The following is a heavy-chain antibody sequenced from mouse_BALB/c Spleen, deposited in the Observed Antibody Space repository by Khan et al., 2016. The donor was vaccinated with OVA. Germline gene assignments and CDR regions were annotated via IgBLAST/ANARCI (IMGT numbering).Heavy chain of an antibody. V-gene: IGHV1-54*01. CDR2: INPGSGGT. Sequence: QVQLKQSGAELVRPGTSVKVSCKASGYAFTNYLIEWVKQRPGQGLEWIGVINPGSGGTNYNEKFKGKATLTADKSSNTAYMQLSSLTSDDSAVYFCARRDYAMDYWGQGTSVTVSS. CDR1: GYAFTNYL. J-gene: IGHJ4*01. CDR3: ARRDYAMDY.